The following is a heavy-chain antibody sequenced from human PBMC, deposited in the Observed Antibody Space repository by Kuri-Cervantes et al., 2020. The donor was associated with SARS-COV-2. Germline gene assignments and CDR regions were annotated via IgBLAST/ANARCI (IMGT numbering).Heavy chain of an antibody. CDR1: GFTFSSYA. V-gene: IGHV3-30-3*01. D-gene: IGHD2-8*01. J-gene: IGHJ4*02. Sequence: LSLTCAASGFTFSSYAMHWVRQAPGKGLEWVAVISYDGSNKYYADSVKGRFTISRDNSKNTLYLQMNSLRAEDTAVYYCAREVIVLMVYAMSLWGQGALVTVSS. CDR2: ISYDGSNK. CDR3: AREVIVLMVYAMSL.